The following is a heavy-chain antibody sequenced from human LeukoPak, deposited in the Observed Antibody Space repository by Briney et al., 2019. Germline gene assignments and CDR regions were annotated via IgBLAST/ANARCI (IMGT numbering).Heavy chain of an antibody. D-gene: IGHD3-16*01. J-gene: IGHJ6*02. V-gene: IGHV3-33*01. CDR2: IWYDGSNK. CDR1: GFTFSSYG. CDR3: ARGGRGGYYYGMDV. Sequence: GGSLRLSCAASGFTFSSYGMHWVRQAPGKGLEWVAVIWYDGSNKYYADSVKGRFTISRDNSKNTLYLQMNSLRAEDTAVYYCARGGRGGYYYGMDVWGQGTTVTVS.